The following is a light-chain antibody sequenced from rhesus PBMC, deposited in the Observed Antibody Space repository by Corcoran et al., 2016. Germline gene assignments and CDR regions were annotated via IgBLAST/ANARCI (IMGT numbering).Light chain of an antibody. CDR2: WAS. CDR3: QQFYTTPLT. Sequence: DIVMTQSPDSLAVSLGERVTINCKSSQTLLYSSNNKTFLAWSQQKPGQSPKLLLYWASTRESGVPNRFSGRGSWTDFALTIRGLQAEDVAVYYCQQFYTTPLTFGGGTKVELK. J-gene: IGKJ4*01. CDR1: QTLLYSSNNKTF. V-gene: IGKV4-1*01.